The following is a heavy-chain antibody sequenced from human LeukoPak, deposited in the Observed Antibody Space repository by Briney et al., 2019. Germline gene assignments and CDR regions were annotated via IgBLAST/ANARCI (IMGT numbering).Heavy chain of an antibody. J-gene: IGHJ3*02. D-gene: IGHD3-22*01. Sequence: ASVKVSCKASAYTFTSYGISWVRQAPGQGLEWMGWISAYNGNTNYAQKLQGRVTMTTDTSTSTAYMELRSLRSDDTAVYYCARVDSSGYYYGAGGAFDIWGQGTMVTVSS. CDR1: AYTFTSYG. V-gene: IGHV1-18*01. CDR3: ARVDSSGYYYGAGGAFDI. CDR2: ISAYNGNT.